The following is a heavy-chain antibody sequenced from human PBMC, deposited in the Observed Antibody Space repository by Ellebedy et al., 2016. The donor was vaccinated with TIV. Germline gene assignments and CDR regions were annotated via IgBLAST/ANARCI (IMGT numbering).Heavy chain of an antibody. CDR1: GFTFSSYG. CDR3: ARELEVVDFEY. J-gene: IGHJ4*02. D-gene: IGHD2-8*02. V-gene: IGHV3-21*06. Sequence: GESLKISXPVSGFTFSSYGMTWIRQAPGRGLEWVASISSSSNYIEYAASVKGRFTISRDNANSVVYLQMNSLTAEDTAVYFCARELEVVDFEYWGQGTVVNVSS. CDR2: ISSSSNYI.